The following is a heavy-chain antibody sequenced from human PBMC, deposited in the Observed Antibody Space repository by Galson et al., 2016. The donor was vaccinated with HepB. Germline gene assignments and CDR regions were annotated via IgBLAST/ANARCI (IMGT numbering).Heavy chain of an antibody. J-gene: IGHJ5*02. Sequence: SVKVSCRASGYTFTNYGITWVRQAPGQGLEWMGWISPYNGKTHYAQNLQGRVTMTTDTSTTTAYMDLRSLRSDDTAVYYCARDPQLVDGSWGQGTLVTVSS. D-gene: IGHD6-13*01. CDR3: ARDPQLVDGS. V-gene: IGHV1-18*04. CDR2: ISPYNGKT. CDR1: GYTFTNYG.